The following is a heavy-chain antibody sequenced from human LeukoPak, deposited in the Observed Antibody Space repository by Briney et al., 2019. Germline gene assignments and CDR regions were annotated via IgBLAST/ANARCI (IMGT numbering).Heavy chain of an antibody. J-gene: IGHJ4*02. CDR2: ISSSSSYI. V-gene: IGHV3-21*04. CDR3: AKDEGDYYDSSGYAFGY. CDR1: GFTFSSYS. Sequence: GGSLRLSCAASGFTFSSYSMNWVRQAPGKGLEWVSSISSSSSYIYYADSVKGRFTISRDNAKNSLYLQMNSLRAEDTALYYCAKDEGDYYDSSGYAFGYWGQGTLVTVSS. D-gene: IGHD3-22*01.